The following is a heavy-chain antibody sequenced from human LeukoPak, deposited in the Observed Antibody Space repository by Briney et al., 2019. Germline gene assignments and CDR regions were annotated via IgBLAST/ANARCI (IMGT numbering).Heavy chain of an antibody. Sequence: SETLSLTCAVYGGSFRGYYWSWIRQPPGKGLEWIGEISHSGSTNYNPSLKSRVTMSVDTSQSQFSLKLSSVTAADTAVYYCARLPKYSYDSRINWGQGTLVTVSS. J-gene: IGHJ4*02. D-gene: IGHD3-22*01. CDR1: GGSFRGYY. CDR2: ISHSGST. CDR3: ARLPKYSYDSRIN. V-gene: IGHV4-34*01.